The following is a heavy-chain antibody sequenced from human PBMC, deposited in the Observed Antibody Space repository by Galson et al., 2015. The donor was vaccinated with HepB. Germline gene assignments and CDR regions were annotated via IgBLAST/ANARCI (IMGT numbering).Heavy chain of an antibody. Sequence: SVKVSCKASGDTFTSNYMHWVRQAPGQGLEWMGIINPSGGTNYAQKFQGRVTMTRDTSTSTVDMELSSLRSEDTAVYYCARGSTVTTNAKYYFDYWGQGTLVTVSS. CDR2: INPSGGT. V-gene: IGHV1-46*03. CDR3: ARGSTVTTNAKYYFDY. CDR1: GDTFTSNY. J-gene: IGHJ4*02. D-gene: IGHD4-17*01.